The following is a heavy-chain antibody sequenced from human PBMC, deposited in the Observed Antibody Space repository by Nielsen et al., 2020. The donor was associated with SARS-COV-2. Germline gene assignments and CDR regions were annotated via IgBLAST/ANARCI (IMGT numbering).Heavy chain of an antibody. J-gene: IGHJ4*02. V-gene: IGHV3-30*18. CDR3: VEDGAYYGVRGVVHFGY. Sequence: GESLKISCAASGFTFSRFGMHWVRQTPGRGLEWVAYISYDGSDQYYEDSLKGRFTISRDNSKNILYLQMNNLRAEDTAVYYCVEDGAYYGVRGVVHFGYGGRGNLVTVSS. CDR1: GFTFSRFG. D-gene: IGHD3-10*01. CDR2: ISYDGSDQ.